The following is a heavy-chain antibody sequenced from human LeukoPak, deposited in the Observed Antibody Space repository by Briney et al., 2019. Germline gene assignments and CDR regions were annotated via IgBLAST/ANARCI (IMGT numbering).Heavy chain of an antibody. CDR3: ALYGTGPAFDI. J-gene: IGHJ3*02. Sequence: SETLSLTCAVYGGSFSGYYWSWIRQPPGKGLEWIGEINHSGSTNYNPSLKSRVTISVDTSKNQFSLKLSSVTAADTAVYYCALYGTGPAFDIWGQGTMVTVSS. D-gene: IGHD1-1*01. V-gene: IGHV4-34*01. CDR1: GGSFSGYY. CDR2: INHSGST.